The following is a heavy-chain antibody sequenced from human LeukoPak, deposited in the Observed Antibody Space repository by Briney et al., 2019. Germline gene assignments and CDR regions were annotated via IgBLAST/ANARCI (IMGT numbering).Heavy chain of an antibody. D-gene: IGHD2-2*01. Sequence: GASVKVSCKASGYTFTSYGISWVRQAPGQGLEWMGWNSAYNGNTNYAQKLQGRVTMTTDTSTSTAYMELRSLRSDDTAVYYCARGLGYCSSTSCYAGSLDYWGQGTLVTVSS. CDR1: GYTFTSYG. J-gene: IGHJ4*02. CDR3: ARGLGYCSSTSCYAGSLDY. CDR2: NSAYNGNT. V-gene: IGHV1-18*01.